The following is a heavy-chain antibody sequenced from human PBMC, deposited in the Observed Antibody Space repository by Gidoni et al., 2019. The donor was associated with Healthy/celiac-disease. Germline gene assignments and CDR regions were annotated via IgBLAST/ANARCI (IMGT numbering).Heavy chain of an antibody. V-gene: IGHV4-34*01. Sequence: QVQLQQWGAGLLKPSETLSLPCAVYGGSFSGYSWSWIRQPPGKGLEWIGEINHSGSTNYNPSLKSRVTISVDTSKNQFSLKLSSVTAADTAVYYCARGITIFGVAAYYMDVWGKGTTVTVSS. CDR2: INHSGST. D-gene: IGHD3-3*01. J-gene: IGHJ6*03. CDR1: GGSFSGYS. CDR3: ARGITIFGVAAYYMDV.